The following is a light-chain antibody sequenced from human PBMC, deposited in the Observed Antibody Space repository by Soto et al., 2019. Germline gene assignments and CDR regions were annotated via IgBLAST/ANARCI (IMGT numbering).Light chain of an antibody. Sequence: QAVVTQPPSASGTPGQRVTVFCSGRSFNIGSNSVNWYQHLPGSAPKLLIYGNNRRPAGVPERFSGSKSGTSASLAVSGLQSEDEADYYCAAWDDSLNAVVFGGGTKVTVL. CDR3: AAWDDSLNAVV. CDR2: GNN. V-gene: IGLV1-44*01. CDR1: SFNIGSNS. J-gene: IGLJ2*01.